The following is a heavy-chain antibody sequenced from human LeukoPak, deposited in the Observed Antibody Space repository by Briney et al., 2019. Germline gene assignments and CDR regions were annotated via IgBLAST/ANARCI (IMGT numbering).Heavy chain of an antibody. CDR1: GFTFSTYW. J-gene: IGHJ1*01. CDR3: VRGDYGDNYFQH. CDR2: IKQDGSEK. D-gene: IGHD4-17*01. Sequence: PGGSLRLSCAASGFTFSTYWMSWVRQAPGKGLGWVANIKQDGSEKYYVDSVKGRFTISRDNAKNSLYLQMNSLRAEDTAVYYCVRGDYGDNYFQHWGQGTLVTVSS. V-gene: IGHV3-7*03.